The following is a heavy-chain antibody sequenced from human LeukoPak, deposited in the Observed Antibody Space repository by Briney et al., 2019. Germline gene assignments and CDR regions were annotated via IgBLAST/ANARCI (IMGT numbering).Heavy chain of an antibody. CDR1: GGSIISSNL. D-gene: IGHD2-2*01. CDR2: IYHSGST. J-gene: IGHJ3*02. Sequence: SETLSLTCAVSGGSIISSNLRSWIRQPPGKGLEWIGYIYHSGSTYYNPSLKSRVTISVDRSKNQFSLKLSSVTAADTAVYYCARDELGYCSSTSCYAAFDIWGQGTMVTVSS. V-gene: IGHV4-30-2*01. CDR3: ARDELGYCSSTSCYAAFDI.